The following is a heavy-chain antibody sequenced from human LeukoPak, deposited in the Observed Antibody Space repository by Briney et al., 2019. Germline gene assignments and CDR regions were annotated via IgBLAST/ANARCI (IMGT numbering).Heavy chain of an antibody. Sequence: PGRSLRLSCAASGFTFSSFAMHWVRQAPGKGLEWVAVISYDGSTKYYADSVKGRLTISRDNSKNTLYLQMNSLRGEDTALYYCARAKREIFDYWGQGTLVTVSS. CDR1: GFTFSSFA. D-gene: IGHD5-24*01. CDR3: ARAKREIFDY. CDR2: ISYDGSTK. J-gene: IGHJ4*02. V-gene: IGHV3-30*04.